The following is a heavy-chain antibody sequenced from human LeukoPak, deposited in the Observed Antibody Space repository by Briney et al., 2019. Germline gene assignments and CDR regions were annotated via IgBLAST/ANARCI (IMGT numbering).Heavy chain of an antibody. D-gene: IGHD6-6*01. CDR1: GFTFSTFP. CDR3: ARVGRVSIYPSYMDV. V-gene: IGHV3-30*04. CDR2: ISDDGRDV. Sequence: GTSLRLSCEASGFTFSTFPMHWVRQTPDKGLEWVAVISDDGRDVYYADSVKGRFTISRDNSKNTLYLQMHSVGPEDTAVVYCARVGRVSIYPSYMDVWGKGTTVTVSS. J-gene: IGHJ6*03.